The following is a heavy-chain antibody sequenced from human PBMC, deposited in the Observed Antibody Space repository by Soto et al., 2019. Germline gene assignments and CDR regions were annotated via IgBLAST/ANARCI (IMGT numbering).Heavy chain of an antibody. J-gene: IGHJ3*02. D-gene: IGHD3-22*01. V-gene: IGHV2-70*11. CDR1: GFSLSTSGMC. Sequence: SGPTLVNPTQTLTLTCTFSGFSLSTSGMCVSWIRQPPGKALEWLARIDWDDDKYYSTSLKTRLTISKDTSKNQVVLTMTNMDPVDTATYYCAREHATYYYDSSGYYYDAFDIWGQGAMVTVSS. CDR2: IDWDDDK. CDR3: AREHATYYYDSSGYYYDAFDI.